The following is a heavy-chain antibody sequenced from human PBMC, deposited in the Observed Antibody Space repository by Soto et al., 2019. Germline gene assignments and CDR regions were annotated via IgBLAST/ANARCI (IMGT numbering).Heavy chain of an antibody. CDR3: ARHRNYYDSSGYPNYENWFDP. J-gene: IGHJ5*02. V-gene: IGHV4-39*01. CDR2: IDYSGNI. Sequence: SETLSLTCNASGGSITSSGSAWGWIRQSPGKGLEWIGTIDYSGNIYYIPSLKSRITISVDTSKNQFSLKLSSVTAADTAVYYCARHRNYYDSSGYPNYENWFDPWGQGTLVTVSS. D-gene: IGHD3-22*01. CDR1: GGSITSSGSA.